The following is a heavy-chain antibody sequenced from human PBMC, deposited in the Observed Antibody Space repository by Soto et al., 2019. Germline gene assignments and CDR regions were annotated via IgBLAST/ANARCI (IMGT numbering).Heavy chain of an antibody. CDR3: AKGPDGSGYYHNWFDS. CDR1: GFSFSDYV. J-gene: IGHJ5*01. V-gene: IGHV3-23*01. D-gene: IGHD3-22*01. CDR2: ISRTGDSA. Sequence: EVHLLESGGALVQPGGSLTLSCAASGFSFSDYVMSWVRQAPGKGLEWVSGISRTGDSAYYADSVKGRFAISRDRSKNRLSLQMNSLRVEDTAVYYCAKGPDGSGYYHNWFDSGGQGTLITVSS.